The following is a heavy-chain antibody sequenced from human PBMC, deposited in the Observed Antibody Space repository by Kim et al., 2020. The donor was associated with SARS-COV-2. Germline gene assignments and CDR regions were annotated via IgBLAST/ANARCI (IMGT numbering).Heavy chain of an antibody. J-gene: IGHJ3*02. Sequence: SETLSLTCAVYGGSFSGYYWSWIRQPPGKGLEWIGEINHSGSTNYNPSLKSRVTISVDTSKNQFSLKLSSVTAADTAVYYCARSPRGAFDIWGQGTMVTVSS. CDR1: GGSFSGYY. CDR3: ARSPRGAFDI. CDR2: INHSGST. V-gene: IGHV4-34*01.